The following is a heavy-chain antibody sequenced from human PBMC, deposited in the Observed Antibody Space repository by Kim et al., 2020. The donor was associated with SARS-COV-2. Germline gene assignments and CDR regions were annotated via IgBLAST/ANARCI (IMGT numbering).Heavy chain of an antibody. D-gene: IGHD3-22*01. CDR3: ARASDSSGYYDFAAFDI. CDR1: GFTFSSYS. CDR2: ISSSSSTI. J-gene: IGHJ3*02. V-gene: IGHV3-48*02. Sequence: GGSLRLSCAASGFTFSSYSMNWVRQAPGKGLEWVSYISSSSSTIYYADSVKGRFTISRDNAKNSLYLQMNSLRDEDTAVYYCARASDSSGYYDFAAFDIWGQGTMVTVSS.